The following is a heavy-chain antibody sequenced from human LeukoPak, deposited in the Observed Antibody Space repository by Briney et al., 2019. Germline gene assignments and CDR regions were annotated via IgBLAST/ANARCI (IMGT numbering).Heavy chain of an antibody. Sequence: ASVTVSCTASGYTFTSYGISWVRQAPRQRLERTGWISAYNDNTNYAQKLQGGVTMTTDPSTSTAYMELRGLRSDDTAVYYCARAPPYYDILTGYYNGWGQGTLVTVSS. CDR3: ARAPPYYDILTGYYNG. CDR1: GYTFTSYG. D-gene: IGHD3-9*01. V-gene: IGHV1-18*01. CDR2: ISAYNDNT. J-gene: IGHJ4*02.